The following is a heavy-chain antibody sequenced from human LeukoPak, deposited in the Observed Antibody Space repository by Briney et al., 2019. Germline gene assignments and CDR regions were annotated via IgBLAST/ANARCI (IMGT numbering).Heavy chain of an antibody. CDR1: GGSISSNRYY. J-gene: IGHJ6*03. CDR2: INYSGNT. Sequence: SETLSLTCTVSGGSISSNRYYWGWIRQPPGKGLEWIGSINYSGNTYYNPSLKSRVTISVDTSKNQFSLKLSSVTAADTAVYYCARKRSGYSSGWAYYYYMDVWGKGTTVTISS. D-gene: IGHD6-19*01. V-gene: IGHV4-39*07. CDR3: ARKRSGYSSGWAYYYYMDV.